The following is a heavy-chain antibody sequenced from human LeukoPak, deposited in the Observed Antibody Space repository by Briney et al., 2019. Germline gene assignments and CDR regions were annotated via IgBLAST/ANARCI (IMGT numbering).Heavy chain of an antibody. CDR1: GGSFSGYY. V-gene: IGHV4-34*01. Sequence: SETLSLTCAVCGGSFSGYYWSWLRQPTGKGLEWIGEINHSGSTNYTPSLKSRVTISVDTSKNQFSLKLSSVTAADTAVYCCARGGISVADDWGQGTLVTVSS. CDR3: ARGGISVADD. CDR2: INHSGST. J-gene: IGHJ4*02. D-gene: IGHD6-19*01.